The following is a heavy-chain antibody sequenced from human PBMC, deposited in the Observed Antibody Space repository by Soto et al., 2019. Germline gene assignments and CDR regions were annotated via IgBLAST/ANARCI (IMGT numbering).Heavy chain of an antibody. V-gene: IGHV4-59*01. D-gene: IGHD3-10*01. CDR1: GGSISGYY. CDR2: IYYSGST. J-gene: IGHJ3*02. Sequence: SETLSLTCTFSGGSISGYYWNLIRQPPGKGLEWIGYIYYSGSTNYNPSLKGRVTISVDTSKNQFSLKLSSVTAADTAVYYCARVWGGAFDIWGQGTMVTVSS. CDR3: ARVWGGAFDI.